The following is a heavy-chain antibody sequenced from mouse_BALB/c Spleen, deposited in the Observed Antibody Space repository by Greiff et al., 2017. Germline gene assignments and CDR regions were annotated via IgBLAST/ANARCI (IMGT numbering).Heavy chain of an antibody. D-gene: IGHD2-1*01. J-gene: IGHJ2*01. V-gene: IGHV5-6-5*01. CDR1: GFTFSSYA. CDR3: ARGLYGNYDY. CDR2: ISSGGST. Sequence: EVQGVESGGGLVKPGGSLKLSCAASGFTFSSYAMSWVRQTPEKRLEWVASISSGGSTYYPDSVKGRFTISRDNARNILYLQMSSLRSEDTPMYYCARGLYGNYDYWGQGTTLTVSS.